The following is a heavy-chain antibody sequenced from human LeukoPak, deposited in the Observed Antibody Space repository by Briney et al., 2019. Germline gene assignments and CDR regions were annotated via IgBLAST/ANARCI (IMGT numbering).Heavy chain of an antibody. CDR1: GYTFTSYY. V-gene: IGHV1-46*01. J-gene: IGHJ5*02. CDR2: INPSGGST. Sequence: VASVKVSCKASGYTFTSYYMHWARQAPGQGLEWMGIINPSGGSTSYAQKFQGRVTISVDTSKNQFSLKLSSVTAADTAVYYCARGWFDPWGQGTLVTVSS. CDR3: ARGWFDP.